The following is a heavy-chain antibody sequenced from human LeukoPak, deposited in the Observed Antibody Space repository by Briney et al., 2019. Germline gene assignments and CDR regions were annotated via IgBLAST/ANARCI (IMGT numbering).Heavy chain of an antibody. D-gene: IGHD5-24*01. J-gene: IGHJ5*02. CDR2: FHRGRI. CDR3: ARAPSSYESGNGYPNLGWLDP. V-gene: IGHV4-38-2*02. Sequence: TSEALSLTCKVSGYPIGLDYYWVWIRQAPGRGLQWIGGFHRGRIQYNSALKSRVTISIDSSKNQFSLRMWPVTAADTAFYFCARAPSSYESGNGYPNLGWLDPWGQGALVTVSS. CDR1: GYPIGLDYY.